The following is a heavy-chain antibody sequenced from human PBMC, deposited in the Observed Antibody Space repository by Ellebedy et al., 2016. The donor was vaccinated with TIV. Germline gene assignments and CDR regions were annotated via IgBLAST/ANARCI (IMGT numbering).Heavy chain of an antibody. CDR1: GFTFDDYG. J-gene: IGHJ4*02. D-gene: IGHD3-22*01. CDR3: ARALYESSGQLDS. Sequence: GGSLRLSCAASGFTFDDYGMHWVRQAPGKGLEWVSGISWHSGSIGYADSVKGRFTISRDNAKNSLYLQMNSLRAEDTAVYHCARALYESSGQLDSWGQGTLVTVSS. CDR2: ISWHSGSI. V-gene: IGHV3-9*01.